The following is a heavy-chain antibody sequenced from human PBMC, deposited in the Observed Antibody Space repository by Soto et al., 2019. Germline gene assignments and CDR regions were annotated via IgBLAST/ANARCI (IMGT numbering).Heavy chain of an antibody. CDR1: GFTFNNYG. D-gene: IGHD2-2*01. V-gene: IGHV3-21*01. CDR3: AREDSIIIPAVSDV. Sequence: VVSLRLSCVVSGFTFNNYGINWVRQAPGKGLEWVSSVSKSGYTYYSDSVKGRFTISRDNAKNSVSLQMNTLRAEDTAVYYCAREDSIIIPAVSDVWGQGTLLTVS. J-gene: IGHJ4*02. CDR2: VSKSGYT.